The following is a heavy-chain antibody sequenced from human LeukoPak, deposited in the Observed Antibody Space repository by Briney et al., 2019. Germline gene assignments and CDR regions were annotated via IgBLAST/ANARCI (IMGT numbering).Heavy chain of an antibody. CDR1: GFTFSSNY. J-gene: IGHJ5*02. CDR3: ARGPRQWLDGNWFDP. Sequence: GGSLRLSCAASGFTFSSNYMSWVRQAPGKGLEWVAVISYDGSNKYYADSVKGRFTISRDNFKNTLYLQMNSLRAEDTAVYYCARGPRQWLDGNWFDPWGQGTLVTVSS. V-gene: IGHV3-30-3*01. CDR2: ISYDGSNK. D-gene: IGHD6-19*01.